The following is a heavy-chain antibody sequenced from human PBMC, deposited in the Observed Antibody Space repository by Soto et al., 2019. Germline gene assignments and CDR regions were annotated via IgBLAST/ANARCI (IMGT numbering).Heavy chain of an antibody. CDR1: GGSISSYY. CDR3: ARYCSSTSCYWFDP. CDR2: IYYSGST. V-gene: IGHV4-59*08. Sequence: SETLSLTCTVSGGSISSYYWSWIRQPPGKGLEWTGYIYYSGSTNYNPSLKSRVTVSVDTSKNQFSLKLSSVTAADTAVYYCARYCSSTSCYWFDPWGQGTLVTVSS. D-gene: IGHD2-2*01. J-gene: IGHJ5*02.